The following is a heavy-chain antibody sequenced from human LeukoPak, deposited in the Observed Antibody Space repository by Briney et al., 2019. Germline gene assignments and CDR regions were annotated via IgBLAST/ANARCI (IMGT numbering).Heavy chain of an antibody. J-gene: IGHJ3*02. CDR2: MNPNSGNT. D-gene: IGHD3-22*01. CDR3: ATVQYYDSSGYHPDAFDI. Sequence: ASVKVSCKASGYTFTSYDINWVRQAPGQGLEWMGWMNPNSGNTGYAQKFQGRVTMTEDTSTDTAYMELSSLRSEDTAVYYCATVQYYDSSGYHPDAFDIWGQGTMVTVSS. CDR1: GYTFTSYD. V-gene: IGHV1-8*01.